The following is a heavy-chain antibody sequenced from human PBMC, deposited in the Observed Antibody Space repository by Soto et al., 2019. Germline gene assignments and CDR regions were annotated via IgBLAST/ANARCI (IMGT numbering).Heavy chain of an antibody. J-gene: IGHJ3*02. CDR2: INPNNGGT. Sequence: ASVKVSCKASGYTFTGFYMHWVRQAPGQGLEWMGWINPNNGGTNYVQKFQDRVTMTRDTSITTAYMELSGLRSEDTAVYYCAREVGDSSGYDAFDIWGQGTMVTVSS. V-gene: IGHV1-2*02. CDR1: GYTFTGFY. CDR3: AREVGDSSGYDAFDI. D-gene: IGHD3-22*01.